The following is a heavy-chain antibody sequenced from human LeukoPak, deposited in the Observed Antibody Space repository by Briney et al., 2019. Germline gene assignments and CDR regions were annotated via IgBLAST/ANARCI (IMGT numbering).Heavy chain of an antibody. D-gene: IGHD6-13*01. J-gene: IGHJ5*02. CDR1: GYTFTVYY. CDR3: ARELQQQLVFGWFDP. V-gene: IGHV1-2*02. CDR2: INPNSGGT. Sequence: ASVTVSFKASGYTFTVYYMHWVRQAPGQGLEWMGWINPNSGGTNYAQKFQGRVTMTRDTSISTAYMELSRLRSDDTAVYYCARELQQQLVFGWFDPWGQGTLVTVSS.